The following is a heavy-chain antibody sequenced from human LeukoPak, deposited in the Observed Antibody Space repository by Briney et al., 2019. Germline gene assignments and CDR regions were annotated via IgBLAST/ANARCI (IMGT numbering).Heavy chain of an antibody. CDR1: GGSISSSSYY. Sequence: PSETLSLTCTVSGGSISSSSYYWGWIRQPPGKGPEWIGSIYYSGSTYYNPSLKSRVTISVDTSKNQFSLKLSSVTAADTAVYYCARDGSGSYYTGENWFDPWGQGTLVTVSS. CDR2: IYYSGST. D-gene: IGHD3-10*01. V-gene: IGHV4-39*07. CDR3: ARDGSGSYYTGENWFDP. J-gene: IGHJ5*02.